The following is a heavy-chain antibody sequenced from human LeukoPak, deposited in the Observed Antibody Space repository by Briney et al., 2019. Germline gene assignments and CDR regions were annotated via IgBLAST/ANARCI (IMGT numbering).Heavy chain of an antibody. D-gene: IGHD3-22*01. J-gene: IGHJ3*02. V-gene: IGHV3-23*01. CDR2: ISGSGGST. CDR3: AKDAKPYYYDSSGYYYAGAFDI. Sequence: PGGSLRLSCAASGLIFTNAWMSWVRQAPGKGLEWVSAISGSGGSTYYADSVKGRFTISRDNSKNTLYLQMNSLRAEDTAVYYCAKDAKPYYYDSSGYYYAGAFDIWGQGTMVTVSS. CDR1: GLIFTNAW.